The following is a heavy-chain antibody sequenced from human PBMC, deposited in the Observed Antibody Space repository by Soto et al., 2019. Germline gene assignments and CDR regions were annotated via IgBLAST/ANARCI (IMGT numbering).Heavy chain of an antibody. CDR2: INPNSGGT. V-gene: IGHV1-2*04. D-gene: IGHD6-13*01. CDR3: ARGGGGQQLVVVEAFGMDV. J-gene: IGHJ6*02. Sequence: ASVKVSCKASGYTFTGYYMHWVRQAPGQGLEWMGWINPNSGGTNYAQKFQGWVTMTRDTSTSTAYMELSRLRSDDTAVYYCARGGGGQQLVVVEAFGMDVWGQGTTVTVSS. CDR1: GYTFTGYY.